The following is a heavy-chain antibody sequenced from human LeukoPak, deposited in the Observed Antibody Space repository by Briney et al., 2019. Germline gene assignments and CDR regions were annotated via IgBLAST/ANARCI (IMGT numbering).Heavy chain of an antibody. D-gene: IGHD2-15*01. J-gene: IGHJ4*02. CDR3: ATGLGYCSGGSCYSLDY. CDR2: IIPVSGTT. Sequence: SVKVSCKASGDTLNSYSINWVRQAPGQGLEWMGGIIPVSGTTDYAQKFQGRVTITTDESTTTTYMEMSSLRSDDTAVYYCATGLGYCSGGSCYSLDYWGQGTLVTVSS. CDR1: GDTLNSYS. V-gene: IGHV1-69*05.